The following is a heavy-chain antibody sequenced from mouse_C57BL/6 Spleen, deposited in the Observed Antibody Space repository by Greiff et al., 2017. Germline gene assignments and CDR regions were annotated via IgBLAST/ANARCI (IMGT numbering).Heavy chain of an antibody. CDR1: GFTFSDYG. J-gene: IGHJ4*01. CDR3: ARGLRQDYYAMYY. Sequence: EVMLVESGGGLVKPGGSLKLSCAASGFTFSDYGMHWVRQAPEKGLEWVAYISSGSSTIYYADTVKGRFTISRDNAKNTLFLQMTSLRSEDTAMYYCARGLRQDYYAMYYWGQGTSVTVSS. CDR2: ISSGSSTI. V-gene: IGHV5-17*01. D-gene: IGHD2-2*01.